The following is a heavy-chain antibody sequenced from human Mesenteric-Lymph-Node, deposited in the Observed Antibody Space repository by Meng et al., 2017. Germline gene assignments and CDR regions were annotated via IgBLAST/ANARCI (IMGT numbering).Heavy chain of an antibody. CDR3: ASNGPVAGTHY. V-gene: IGHV4-59*08. D-gene: IGHD6-19*01. Sequence: QVQLQDSGPGLVKPSETLSLTCTVSGVSISTYYWSWIRQPPGKGLEWIGYIYYSGSTNYNPSLKSRVTISVDTSKNQFSLKLNSVTAADTAVYYCASNGPVAGTHYWGQGTLVTVSS. CDR1: GVSISTYY. J-gene: IGHJ4*02. CDR2: IYYSGST.